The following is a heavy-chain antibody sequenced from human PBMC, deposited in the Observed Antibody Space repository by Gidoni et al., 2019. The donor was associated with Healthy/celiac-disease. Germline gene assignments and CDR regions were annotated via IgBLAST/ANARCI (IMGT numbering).Heavy chain of an antibody. CDR2: IKQDGSEK. D-gene: IGHD6-19*01. Sequence: EVQLVESGGGVVQPGGSLRLSCAASGFTFSSYWLSWVRQAPGKGLEWVANIKQDGSEKYYVDSVKGRFTISRDNAKNSLYLQMNSLRAEDTAVYYCARDSRAVAGRKNDYWGQGTLVTVSS. CDR1: GFTFSSYW. J-gene: IGHJ4*02. CDR3: ARDSRAVAGRKNDY. V-gene: IGHV3-7*01.